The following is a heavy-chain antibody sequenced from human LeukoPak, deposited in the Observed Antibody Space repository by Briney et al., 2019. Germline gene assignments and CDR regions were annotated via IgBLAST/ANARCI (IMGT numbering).Heavy chain of an antibody. CDR1: GFTFSSYS. CDR3: ATTYYYGSGSNWFDP. Sequence: GGSLRLSCAASGFTFSSYSVNWVRQAPGKGLEWVSSISSSSSYIYYADSVKGRFTISRDNAKNSLYLQMNSLRAEDTAVYYCATTYYYGSGSNWFDPWGQGTLVTVSS. CDR2: ISSSSSYI. D-gene: IGHD3-10*01. V-gene: IGHV3-21*01. J-gene: IGHJ5*02.